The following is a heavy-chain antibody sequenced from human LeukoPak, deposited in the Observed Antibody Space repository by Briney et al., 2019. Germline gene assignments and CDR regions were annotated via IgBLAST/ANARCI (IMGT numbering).Heavy chain of an antibody. Sequence: SETLSLTCAVYGGSFSGYYWSWIRQPPGKGLEWIGEINHSGSTNYNPSLKSRVTISVDTSKNQFSLKLSSVTAADTAVYYCARGRSNGWFYWGQGTLVTVSS. J-gene: IGHJ4*02. CDR1: GGSFSGYY. D-gene: IGHD2-8*01. V-gene: IGHV4-34*01. CDR2: INHSGST. CDR3: ARGRSNGWFY.